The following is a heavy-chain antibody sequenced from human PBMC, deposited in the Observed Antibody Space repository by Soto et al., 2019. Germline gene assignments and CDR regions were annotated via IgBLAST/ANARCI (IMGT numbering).Heavy chain of an antibody. CDR3: ARHGILEWTRNWFAP. Sequence: SETLSLTCTVSGRSISSSSYYWGWIRQPPGKGVEWIGSIYYSGSTYYNPSLKSRVTISVDTSKNQFSLKLSSVPAADTAVYYCARHGILEWTRNWFAPWGQGTLVTVSS. J-gene: IGHJ5*02. V-gene: IGHV4-39*01. D-gene: IGHD3-3*01. CDR1: GRSISSSSYY. CDR2: IYYSGST.